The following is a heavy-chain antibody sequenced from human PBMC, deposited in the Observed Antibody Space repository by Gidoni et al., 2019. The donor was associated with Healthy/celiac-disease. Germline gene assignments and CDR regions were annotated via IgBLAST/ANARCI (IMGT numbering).Heavy chain of an antibody. D-gene: IGHD3-3*01. CDR2: FDPEDGET. CDR1: GYTLAEFS. J-gene: IGHJ6*02. CDR3: ATSSITIFGVGRYYYYGMDV. V-gene: IGHV1-24*01. Sequence: QPVQSGAAVMQPRASLKVPCQVSGYTLAEFSMHWVRQAPGKGLEWMGGFDPEDGETIYAQKFQGRVTMTEDTSTDTAYMELSSLRSEDTAVDYCATSSITIFGVGRYYYYGMDVWGQGTTVTVSS.